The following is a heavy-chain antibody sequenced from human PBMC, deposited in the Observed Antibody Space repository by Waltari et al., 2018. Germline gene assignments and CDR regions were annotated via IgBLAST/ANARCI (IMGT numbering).Heavy chain of an antibody. D-gene: IGHD2-15*01. CDR1: GFTFSSYE. CDR3: AREPPSPYCSGGSCYSVLWVWDY. Sequence: EVQLVESGGGLVQPGGSLRLSCAASGFTFSSYEMNWVRQAPGQGLEWVSYISSSGSTIYYADSVKGRFTISRDNAKNSLYLQMNSLRAEDTAVYYCAREPPSPYCSGGSCYSVLWVWDYWGQGTLVTVSS. CDR2: ISSSGSTI. V-gene: IGHV3-48*03. J-gene: IGHJ4*02.